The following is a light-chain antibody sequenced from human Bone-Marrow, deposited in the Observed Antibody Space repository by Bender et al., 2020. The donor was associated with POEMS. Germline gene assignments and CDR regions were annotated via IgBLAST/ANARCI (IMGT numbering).Light chain of an antibody. CDR2: TNN. J-gene: IGLJ3*02. Sequence: QSVLTQPPSVSGTPGQRVTISCSGSSSNIGSNYVYWYQQFPGAAPKLLINTNNQRPSGVPDRFSGSKSGTSASLAISGLRSEDEADYYCAAWDDSLSGPVFGGGTKLTVL. CDR1: SSNIGSNY. CDR3: AAWDDSLSGPV. V-gene: IGLV1-47*01.